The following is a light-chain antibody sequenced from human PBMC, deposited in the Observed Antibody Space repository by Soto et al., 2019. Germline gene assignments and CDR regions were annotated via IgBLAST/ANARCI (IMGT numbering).Light chain of an antibody. CDR2: ANS. J-gene: IGLJ2*01. CDR1: TSNIGAGYD. CDR3: QSYDNSLSGWV. Sequence: QSVLTQPPSVSGAPGQRVTISCTGSTSNIGAGYDVHWYQQLPGTAPKLLIYANSNRPSGAPDRFSGSKSGTSASLAITGLQAEDEADYYCQSYDNSLSGWVFGGGTKLTVL. V-gene: IGLV1-40*01.